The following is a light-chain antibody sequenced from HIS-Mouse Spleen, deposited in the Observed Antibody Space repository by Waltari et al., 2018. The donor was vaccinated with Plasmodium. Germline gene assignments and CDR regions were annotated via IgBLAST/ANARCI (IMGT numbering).Light chain of an antibody. CDR1: QSFSSN. CDR2: GAS. J-gene: IGKJ3*01. V-gene: IGKV3-15*01. CDR3: QQYNNCSFT. Sequence: EIVMTQSPATLSVSPGERATLSCRASQSFSSNLAWYQQKPGQAPRRLIYGASTRATGIPARFSGSVSGTEFTLTISSLQSEDFAVYYCQQYNNCSFTFGPGTKVDIK.